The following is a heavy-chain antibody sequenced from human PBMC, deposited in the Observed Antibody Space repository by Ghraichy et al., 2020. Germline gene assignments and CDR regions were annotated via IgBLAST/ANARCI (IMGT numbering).Heavy chain of an antibody. CDR2: ISGSGGST. D-gene: IGHD6-25*01. CDR3: AKNKAADSLNIYYGMDV. J-gene: IGHJ6*01. Sequence: SAISGSGGSTYYADSVKGRFTISRDNSKNTLYLQMNSLRAEDTAVYYCAKNKAADSLNIYYGMDVWG. V-gene: IGHV3-23*01.